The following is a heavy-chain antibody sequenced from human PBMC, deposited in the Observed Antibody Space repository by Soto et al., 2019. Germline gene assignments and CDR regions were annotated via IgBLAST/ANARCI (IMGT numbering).Heavy chain of an antibody. CDR2: INHSGST. J-gene: IGHJ3*02. CDR3: ARRRPLRGYSSSWYGAFDI. Sequence: SETLSLTCAVYGGSFSGYYWSWIRQPPGKGLEWIGEINHSGSTNHNPSLKSRVTISVDTSKNQFSLKLSSVTAADTAVYYCARRRPLRGYSSSWYGAFDIWGQGTMVTVSS. V-gene: IGHV4-34*01. CDR1: GGSFSGYY. D-gene: IGHD6-13*01.